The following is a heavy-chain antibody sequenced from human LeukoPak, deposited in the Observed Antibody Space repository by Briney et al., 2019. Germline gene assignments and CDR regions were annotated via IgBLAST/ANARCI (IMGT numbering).Heavy chain of an antibody. CDR3: AKGIRYFDY. V-gene: IGHV4-59*08. Sequence: SETLSLTCSVSGGSLRTYYWSWIRQPPGRGLEWIGYVSYSGTTNYNPSLKSRVTISVDTSKNQFSLKLRSVTAADTAVYYCAKGIRYFDYWGQGAQVTVSS. J-gene: IGHJ4*02. CDR1: GGSLRTYY. D-gene: IGHD1-14*01. CDR2: VSYSGTT.